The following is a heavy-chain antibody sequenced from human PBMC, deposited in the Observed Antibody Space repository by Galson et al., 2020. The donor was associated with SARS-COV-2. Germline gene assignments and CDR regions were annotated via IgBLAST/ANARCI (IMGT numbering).Heavy chain of an antibody. CDR3: ARGLLQTTMVIVVYTSASFYCDT. D-gene: IGHD3-22*01. V-gene: IGHV4-34*01. CDR2: ITQSGSV. CDR1: GGSFSGHY. J-gene: IGHJ4*02. Sequence: PQTLSLRCAVYGGSFSGHYWSWIRQSPGKGLEWIGEITQSGSVNYTPSLKSRVTISADTSKNQFSLELRSVTAADTAIYYCARGLLQTTMVIVVYTSASFYCDTWGQGTLVSVSS.